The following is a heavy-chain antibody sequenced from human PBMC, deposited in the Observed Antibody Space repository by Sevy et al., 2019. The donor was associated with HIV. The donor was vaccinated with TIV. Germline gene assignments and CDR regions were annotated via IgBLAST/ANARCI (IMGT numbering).Heavy chain of an antibody. D-gene: IGHD3-9*01. CDR3: ARGALVTRHNYYNYYMDV. CDR2: ISAYNGNT. J-gene: IGHJ6*03. Sequence: ASVKVSCKASGYSFTSYGISWVRQAPGQGLEWMGWISAYNGNTNYAQKLQGRVTMTTDTSTSTAYMELRSLRSDDTAVYYCARGALVTRHNYYNYYMDVWGKGTTVTVSS. V-gene: IGHV1-18*04. CDR1: GYSFTSYG.